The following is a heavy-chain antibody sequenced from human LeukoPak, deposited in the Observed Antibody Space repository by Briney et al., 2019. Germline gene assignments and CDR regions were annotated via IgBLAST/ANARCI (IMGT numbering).Heavy chain of an antibody. V-gene: IGHV4-30-4*01. Sequence: PSQTLSLTCTVSGGSISSGDYYWSWIRQPPGKGLEWIGYIYYSGSTYYNPSLKSRVTISVDTSKNQFSLKLSSVTAADTAVYYCARDGLDLIDIVATIFNYWGQGTLVTVSS. D-gene: IGHD5-12*01. CDR1: GGSISSGDYY. CDR2: IYYSGST. J-gene: IGHJ4*02. CDR3: ARDGLDLIDIVATIFNY.